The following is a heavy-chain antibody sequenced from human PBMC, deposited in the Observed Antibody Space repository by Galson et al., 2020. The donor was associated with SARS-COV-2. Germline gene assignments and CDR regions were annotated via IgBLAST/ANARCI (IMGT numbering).Heavy chain of an antibody. V-gene: IGHV4-59*08. D-gene: IGHD5-12*01. CDR1: SGSVSSYY. CDR3: AGHRGGYNFFDY. CDR2: SYYTGST. Sequence: SETLSLTCTVSSGSVSSYYWSWIRQPPGKGLEWIGYSYYTGSTNYNPSLKSRVTISVDTSKNQFFLILSSVTAADTGVYFCAGHRGGYNFFDYWGQGTLVAV. J-gene: IGHJ4*02.